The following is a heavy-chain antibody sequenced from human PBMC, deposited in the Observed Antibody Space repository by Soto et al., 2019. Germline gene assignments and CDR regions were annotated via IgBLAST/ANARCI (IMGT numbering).Heavy chain of an antibody. CDR1: GYSVTSYY. CDR3: ATSYDSGFDP. Sequence: GASVKVSCKASGYSVTSYYMHWVRQAPGQGLEWMGRISPKNGNTNYAQNFQDRVTMTADTSSSTAYMELRGLRSDDTAKYYCATSYDSGFDPWGQGTLVTVSS. V-gene: IGHV1-18*04. J-gene: IGHJ5*02. D-gene: IGHD3-3*01. CDR2: ISPKNGNT.